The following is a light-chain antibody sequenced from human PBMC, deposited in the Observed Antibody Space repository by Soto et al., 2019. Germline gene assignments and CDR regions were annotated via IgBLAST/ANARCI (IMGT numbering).Light chain of an antibody. J-gene: IGLJ1*01. CDR2: DVS. CDR3: SSFADSSARDYV. CDR1: SRDIGAYDY. V-gene: IGLV2-14*03. Sequence: QAVVTQPASVSGSPGQSVTISCTGTSRDIGAYDYVSWYQQHPGGVPKLLIYDVSSRPSGVSSRFSGSKSGNTASLTISGLQADDESHYYCSSFADSSARDYVFGGGTKLTVL.